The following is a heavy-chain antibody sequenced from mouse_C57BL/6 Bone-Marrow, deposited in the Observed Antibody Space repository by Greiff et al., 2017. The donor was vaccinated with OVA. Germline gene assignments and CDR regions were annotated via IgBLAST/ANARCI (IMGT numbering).Heavy chain of an antibody. Sequence: EVQGVESGGGLVQPGGSMKLSCAASGFTFSDAWMDWVRQSPEKGLEWVAEIRNKANNHATYYAESVKGRFTISRDDSKSSVYLQMNSLRAEDTGIYYCTRSPGGLWYFDVWGTGTTVTVSS. CDR2: IRNKANNHAT. CDR3: TRSPGGLWYFDV. V-gene: IGHV6-6*01. CDR1: GFTFSDAW. J-gene: IGHJ1*03. D-gene: IGHD3-3*01.